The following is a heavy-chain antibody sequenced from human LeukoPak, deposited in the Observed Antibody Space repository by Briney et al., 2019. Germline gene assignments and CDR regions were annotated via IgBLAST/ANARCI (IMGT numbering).Heavy chain of an antibody. J-gene: IGHJ6*02. CDR3: ARDEYQLLSSYSYYYGMDV. Sequence: SVKVSCKASGGTFSSYAISRVRQAPGQGLEWMGGIIPIFGTANYAQKFQGRVTITADESTSTAYMELSSLRSEDTAVYYCARDEYQLLSSYSYYYGMDVWGQGTTVTVSS. D-gene: IGHD2-2*01. V-gene: IGHV1-69*13. CDR1: GGTFSSYA. CDR2: IIPIFGTA.